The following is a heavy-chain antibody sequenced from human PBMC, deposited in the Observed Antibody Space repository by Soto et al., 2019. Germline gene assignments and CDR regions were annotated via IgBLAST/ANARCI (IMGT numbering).Heavy chain of an antibody. D-gene: IGHD1-26*01. J-gene: IGHJ2*01. CDR2: ISYVGGTT. Sequence: PGKGLEWVSAISYVGGTTYYADSVKGRFTISRDNSKNTLYLQMNSLRAEDTAVYYCARDPSRGSEWARYLDLWGRGTLVTVSS. CDR3: ARDPSRGSEWARYLDL. V-gene: IGHV3-23*01.